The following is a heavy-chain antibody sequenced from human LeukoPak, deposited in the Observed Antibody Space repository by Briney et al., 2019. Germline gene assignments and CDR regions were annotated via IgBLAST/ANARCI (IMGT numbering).Heavy chain of an antibody. J-gene: IGHJ4*02. CDR3: ARDRGGSYSAIDY. V-gene: IGHV3-48*04. Sequence: GGALLLSFAASGFPFSSYSLNWVRQAPGKGVEWVSFISSSSITIYYADSVKGRFTISRDNAEKSLYLQMNSLRAEDTAVYYCARDRGGSYSAIDYWGQGTLVTVSS. D-gene: IGHD2-15*01. CDR2: ISSSSITI. CDR1: GFPFSSYS.